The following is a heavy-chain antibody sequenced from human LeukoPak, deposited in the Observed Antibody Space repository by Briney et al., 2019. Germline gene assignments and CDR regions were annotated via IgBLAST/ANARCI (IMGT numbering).Heavy chain of an antibody. CDR1: GGSIKNSY. D-gene: IGHD2-15*01. V-gene: IGHV4-59*01. J-gene: IGHJ4*02. CDR3: TRAARYCNGGSCYPSTFDY. Sequence: SETLSLTCTVSGGSIKNSYWSWIRQPPRKGLEWIGYIYSTGGTNSSPSLKSRVTISVDTSKKQFYLKMTSVTAADKAVYYCTRAARYCNGGSCYPSTFDYWGQGTLVSVSS. CDR2: IYSTGGT.